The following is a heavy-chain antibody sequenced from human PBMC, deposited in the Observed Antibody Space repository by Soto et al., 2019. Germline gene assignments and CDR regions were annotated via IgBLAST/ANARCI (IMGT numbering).Heavy chain of an antibody. CDR1: GYSFTSYG. CDR2: ISAYNGDT. J-gene: IGHJ4*02. CDR3: ARDRDYVWGSYRHTSDY. Sequence: QVPLVQSGAEVKKPGASVKVSCKASGYSFTSYGITWVRQAPGQGLEWMGWISAYNGDTNYAQKFQGRITMTTHAPTRTAYIDLRSLGFDDTALYYCARDRDYVWGSYRHTSDYWGQGTLLTVSS. V-gene: IGHV1-18*01. D-gene: IGHD3-16*02.